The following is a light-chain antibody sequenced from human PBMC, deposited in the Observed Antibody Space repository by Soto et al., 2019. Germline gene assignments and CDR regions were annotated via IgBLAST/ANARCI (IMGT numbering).Light chain of an antibody. CDR3: QQNDDSPGT. J-gene: IGKJ1*01. Sequence: IVLTQSPGTLSLSPGERATLSCRASQSISSSYLAWYQQKPGQAPRLLIYGASNRATAIPDRFSGSGSGTDFTLTISRLEPEEFAVYYCQQNDDSPGTFGQGTKVEIK. CDR2: GAS. CDR1: QSISSSY. V-gene: IGKV3-20*01.